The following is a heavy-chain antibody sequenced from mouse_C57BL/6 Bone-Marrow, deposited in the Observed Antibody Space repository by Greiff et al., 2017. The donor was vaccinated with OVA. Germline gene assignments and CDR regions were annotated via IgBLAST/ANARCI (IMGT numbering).Heavy chain of an antibody. J-gene: IGHJ2*01. CDR3: ARHNCGSSAFDY. CDR1: GYTFTSYW. Sequence: QVQLQQPGAELVKPGASVKLSCKASGYTFTSYWMHWVKQRPGQGLEWIGMIHPNSGSTNYNEKFKSKATLTADNSASTAYMQLSSLTSEDSAVYYCARHNCGSSAFDYWGQGTTLTVSA. V-gene: IGHV1-64*01. D-gene: IGHD1-1*01. CDR2: IHPNSGST.